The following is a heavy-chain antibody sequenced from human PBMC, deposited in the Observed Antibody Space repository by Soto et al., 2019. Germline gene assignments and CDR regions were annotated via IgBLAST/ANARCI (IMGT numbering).Heavy chain of an antibody. Sequence: EVQLVESGGGWVQPGGSLKLSCSGSGFSFSDSAIHWVRQASGQGLEWVGRIRDKANHYATAYDVSVRGRFTISRDDSENTAYLQMNRLKTEDTAVYYCTRPPSGSYGDDSDYWGQGTLGTVSS. CDR1: GFSFSDSA. CDR3: TRPPSGSYGDDSDY. CDR2: IRDKANHYAT. D-gene: IGHD1-26*01. J-gene: IGHJ4*02. V-gene: IGHV3-73*02.